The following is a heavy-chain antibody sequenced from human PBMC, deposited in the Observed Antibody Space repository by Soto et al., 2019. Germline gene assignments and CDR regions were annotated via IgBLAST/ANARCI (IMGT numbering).Heavy chain of an antibody. CDR2: INAGNGNT. CDR1: GYTFTSYA. Sequence: ASLNVSCKASGYTFTSYAMHWVSQATGQRLEWMGWINAGNGNTKYSQKFQGRVTITRDTSASTAYMELSSLRSEDTAVYYCARGKLRFLEWLSSPYGMDVWGQGTTVTVSS. V-gene: IGHV1-3*01. D-gene: IGHD3-3*01. J-gene: IGHJ6*02. CDR3: ARGKLRFLEWLSSPYGMDV.